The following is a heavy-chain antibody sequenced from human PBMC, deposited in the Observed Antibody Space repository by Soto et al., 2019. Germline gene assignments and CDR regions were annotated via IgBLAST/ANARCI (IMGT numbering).Heavy chain of an antibody. CDR3: AKGKERDYYDSSGPG. V-gene: IGHV3-30*18. J-gene: IGHJ4*02. Sequence: GGSLRLSCAASGFTFNIHGMHWVRQAPGKGLEWVAAISYDGSYKYYTDSVKGRFTISRDYSMNTLYLQMNSLRAEDTAVYYCAKGKERDYYDSSGPGWGQGTLVTVGS. CDR2: ISYDGSYK. CDR1: GFTFNIHG. D-gene: IGHD3-22*01.